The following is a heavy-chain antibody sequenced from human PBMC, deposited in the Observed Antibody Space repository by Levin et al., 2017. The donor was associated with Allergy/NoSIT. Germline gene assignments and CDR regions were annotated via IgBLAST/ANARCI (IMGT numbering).Heavy chain of an antibody. Sequence: SCAASGFTFSSYSMNWVRQAPGKGLEWVSSISSSSSYIYYADSVKGRFTISRDNAKNSLYLQMNSLRAEDTAVYYCARDRGITIFGVVTHGWFDPWGQGTLVTVSS. CDR3: ARDRGITIFGVVTHGWFDP. CDR2: ISSSSSYI. D-gene: IGHD3-3*01. CDR1: GFTFSSYS. J-gene: IGHJ5*02. V-gene: IGHV3-21*01.